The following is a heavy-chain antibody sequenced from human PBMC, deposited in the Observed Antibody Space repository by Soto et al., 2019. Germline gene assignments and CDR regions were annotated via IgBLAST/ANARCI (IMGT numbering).Heavy chain of an antibody. Sequence: EEQLVESGGGLVQPGGSLKLSCVVSQISFSSYWMTWVRQAPGKGLECVANINQDGSEKYYEDSVKGRFTIARDNTKNSLYLNMNSLRAEDTAVYYCATDLNGPKYWGHGTLVAVSS. V-gene: IGHV3-7*01. CDR1: QISFSSYW. J-gene: IGHJ4*01. CDR2: INQDGSEK. CDR3: ATDLNGPKY.